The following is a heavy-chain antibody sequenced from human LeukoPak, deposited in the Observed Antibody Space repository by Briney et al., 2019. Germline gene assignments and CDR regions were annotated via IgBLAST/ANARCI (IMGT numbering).Heavy chain of an antibody. D-gene: IGHD5-18*01. J-gene: IGHJ3*02. V-gene: IGHV4-59*01. CDR3: ARGQTAMVRGLSAFDI. Sequence: PSETLSLTCTVSGGSISSYYWSWIRQPPGKGLEWIGYIYYSGGTNYNPSLKSRVTISVGTSKNQFSLKLSSVTAADTAVYYCARGQTAMVRGLSAFDIWGQGTMVTVSS. CDR2: IYYSGGT. CDR1: GGSISSYY.